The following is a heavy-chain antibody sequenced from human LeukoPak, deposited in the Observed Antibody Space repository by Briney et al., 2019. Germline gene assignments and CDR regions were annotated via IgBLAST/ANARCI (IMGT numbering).Heavy chain of an antibody. J-gene: IGHJ4*02. Sequence: PSGTLSLTCAVSGGSISSSNWWSWVRQPPGKGLEWIGEIYHSGSTNYNPSLKSRVTISVDKSKNQFSLKLSSVTAADTAVYYCARHLSSGYYDSSGYPDHFDYWGQGTLVTVSS. V-gene: IGHV4-4*02. CDR2: IYHSGST. D-gene: IGHD3-22*01. CDR3: ARHLSSGYYDSSGYPDHFDY. CDR1: GGSISSSNW.